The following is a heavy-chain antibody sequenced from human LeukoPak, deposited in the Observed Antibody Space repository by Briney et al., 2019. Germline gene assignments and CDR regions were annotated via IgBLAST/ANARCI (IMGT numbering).Heavy chain of an antibody. D-gene: IGHD2-2*02. Sequence: PSETLSLTCTVSGDSISNYYWSWIRQPPGKGLEWIGYIFYSGSTSYNPSLKSRVTISVDTSKNQFSLKLSSVTAADTAVYYCARDRQCSSTSCYRDAFDIWGQGTMVTVSS. CDR3: ARDRQCSSTSCYRDAFDI. V-gene: IGHV4-59*01. CDR2: IFYSGST. J-gene: IGHJ3*02. CDR1: GDSISNYY.